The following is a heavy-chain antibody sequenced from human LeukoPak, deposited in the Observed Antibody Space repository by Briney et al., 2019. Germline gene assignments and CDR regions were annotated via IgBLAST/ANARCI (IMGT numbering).Heavy chain of an antibody. CDR1: GGSISTSNYY. V-gene: IGHV4-39*07. CDR2: IFYSGST. D-gene: IGHD3-10*01. CDR3: ARLTMVRGVITRPFDY. Sequence: SETLSLTCTVSGGSISTSNYYWGWIRQPPGKGLEWIGNIFYSGSTYYSPSLRSRVTISLDTSKNQFSLKLSSVTAADTAVYYCARLTMVRGVITRPFDYWGQGTLVTVSS. J-gene: IGHJ4*02.